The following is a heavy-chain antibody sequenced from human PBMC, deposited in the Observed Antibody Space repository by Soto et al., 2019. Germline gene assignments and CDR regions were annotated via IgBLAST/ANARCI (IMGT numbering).Heavy chain of an antibody. V-gene: IGHV3-53*01. CDR2: IYAGTIT. CDR3: ARIPYDNSGTIFDY. Sequence: GVLRLPCAFSWIPVNSYYMSRDRQAAGKGLEWVSVIYAGTITYYAYSVKGRFTIYRDNAKNTLNLEMNSLRVEDTAVYYCARIPYDNSGTIFDYWGQGTLVTVSS. D-gene: IGHD3-22*01. J-gene: IGHJ4*02. CDR1: WIPVNSYY.